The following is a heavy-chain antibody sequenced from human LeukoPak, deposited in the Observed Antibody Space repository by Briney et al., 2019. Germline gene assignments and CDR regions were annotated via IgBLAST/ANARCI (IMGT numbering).Heavy chain of an antibody. CDR2: IYYSGST. CDR3: ARHDGYGGNLFDY. V-gene: IGHV4-59*08. D-gene: IGHD4-23*01. J-gene: IGHJ4*02. Sequence: SETLSLTCTVSGGSISSYYWSWIRQPPGKGLEWIGYIYYSGSTNYNPSLKSRVTISVDTPKNQFSLKLSSVTAADTAVYYCARHDGYGGNLFDYWGQGTLVTVSS. CDR1: GGSISSYY.